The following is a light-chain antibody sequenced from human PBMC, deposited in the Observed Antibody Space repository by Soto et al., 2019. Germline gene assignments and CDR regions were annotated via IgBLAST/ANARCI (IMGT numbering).Light chain of an antibody. V-gene: IGKV3-20*01. CDR2: QTS. Sequence: EIVLTQSPATLSSFPCDRVTLSCRASQYINTRLAWYQHRPGQAPRLLIYQTSLRAAGIPARFSASGSGTDFTLTISRLEPEDFAVYYCQQYGSSGTFGQGTKVDIK. J-gene: IGKJ1*01. CDR3: QQYGSSGT. CDR1: QYINTR.